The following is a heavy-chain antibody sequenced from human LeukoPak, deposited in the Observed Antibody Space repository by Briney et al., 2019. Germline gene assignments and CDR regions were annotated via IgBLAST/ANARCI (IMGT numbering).Heavy chain of an antibody. CDR3: ARRSAARDAFDI. CDR2: IKSDGSST. J-gene: IGHJ3*02. CDR1: GFTFDDYT. D-gene: IGHD6-6*01. V-gene: IGHV3-74*01. Sequence: GGSLRLSCAASGFTFDDYTMHWVRQAPGKGLVWVSRIKSDGSSTSYADSVKGRFTISRDNAKNTLYLQMNSLRAEDTAVYYCARRSAARDAFDIWGQGTMVTVSS.